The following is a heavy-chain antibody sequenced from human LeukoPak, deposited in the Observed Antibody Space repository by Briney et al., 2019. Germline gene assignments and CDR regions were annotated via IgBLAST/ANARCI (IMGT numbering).Heavy chain of an antibody. Sequence: ASVKVSCKASGGTFSSYAISWVRQAPGQGLEWMGRIILIFGTANYAQNFQGRVTITTDESTSTAYMELSSLRSEDTAVYYCARELFSSSWYVRDFDYWGQGTLVTVSS. J-gene: IGHJ4*02. D-gene: IGHD6-13*01. CDR1: GGTFSSYA. CDR3: ARELFSSSWYVRDFDY. CDR2: IILIFGTA. V-gene: IGHV1-69*05.